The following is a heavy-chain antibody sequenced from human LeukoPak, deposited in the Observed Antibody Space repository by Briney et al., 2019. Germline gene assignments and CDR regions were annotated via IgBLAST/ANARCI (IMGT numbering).Heavy chain of an antibody. Sequence: SQTLSLTCAISGDSVSSNSAAWTWIRQSPSRGLEWLGRTYYRSKWYNDYAVSVKSRITINPGTSKNQFSLQLNSMTPEDTAVYYCVGGSYWFDPWGHGTLGTVSS. J-gene: IGHJ5*02. D-gene: IGHD1-26*01. V-gene: IGHV6-1*01. CDR3: VGGSYWFDP. CDR1: GDSVSSNSAA. CDR2: TYYRSKWYN.